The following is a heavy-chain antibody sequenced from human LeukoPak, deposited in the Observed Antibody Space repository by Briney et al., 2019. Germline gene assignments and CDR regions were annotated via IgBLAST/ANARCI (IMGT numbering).Heavy chain of an antibody. CDR2: ISSSGSTI. CDR1: GFTFSDYY. Sequence: GGSLRPSCAASGFTFSDYYMSWIRQAPGKGLEWVSYISSSGSTIYYADSVKGRFTISRDNAKNSLYLQINSLRAEDTAVYYCARDPRVGSSDPWGQGTLVTVSS. D-gene: IGHD3-10*01. V-gene: IGHV3-11*01. J-gene: IGHJ5*02. CDR3: ARDPRVGSSDP.